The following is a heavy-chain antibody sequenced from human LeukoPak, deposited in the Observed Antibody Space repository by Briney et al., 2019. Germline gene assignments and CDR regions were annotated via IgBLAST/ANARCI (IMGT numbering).Heavy chain of an antibody. CDR3: ARDSAPGDTYGLLGIDS. V-gene: IGHV1-2*02. CDR1: GYTFSRYY. Sequence: ASVKVSCKASGYTFSRYYMYWLRQAPGHGLEWMGWIDPNRGGTNYAQKLQGRVTMTRDTSISTLYMELSSLTSDDTAVYYCARDSAPGDTYGLLGIDSWGQGTLVTVS. D-gene: IGHD5-18*01. CDR2: IDPNRGGT. J-gene: IGHJ4*02.